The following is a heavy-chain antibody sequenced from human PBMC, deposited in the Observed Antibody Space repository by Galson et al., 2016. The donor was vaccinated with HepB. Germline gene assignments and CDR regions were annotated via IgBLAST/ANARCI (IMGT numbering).Heavy chain of an antibody. CDR1: GGSVSGPYYY. CDR2: IFYSGRT. J-gene: IGHJ6*02. V-gene: IGHV4-61*01. D-gene: IGHD3-16*01. Sequence: SETLSLTCNVSGGSVSGPYYYWSWIRQPPGKGLEYIGHIFYSGRTTYNPSLRSRVTISLDTSENQFSLRLSSVTAADTALYYCAREFSHDNPAWGSYGMDGWGQGTTVTVSS. CDR3: AREFSHDNPAWGSYGMDG.